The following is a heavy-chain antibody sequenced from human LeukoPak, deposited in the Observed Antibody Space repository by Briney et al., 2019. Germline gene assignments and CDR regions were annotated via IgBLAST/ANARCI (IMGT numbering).Heavy chain of an antibody. CDR2: IYYSGST. CDR1: GGSISSGDYY. Sequence: PSETLSLTCTVSGGSISSGDYYWSWIRQPPGKGLEWIGYIYYSGSTYYNPSLKSRVTISVDTSKNQFSLKLSSVTAADTAVYYCARSSLTGFLNPYYYGMDVWGQGTTVTVSS. J-gene: IGHJ6*02. V-gene: IGHV4-30-4*01. D-gene: IGHD3-9*01. CDR3: ARSSLTGFLNPYYYGMDV.